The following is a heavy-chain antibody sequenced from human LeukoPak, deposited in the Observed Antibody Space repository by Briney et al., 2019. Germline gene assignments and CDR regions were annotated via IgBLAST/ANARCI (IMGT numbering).Heavy chain of an antibody. D-gene: IGHD2-8*02. CDR3: ARGLGTNYGGYCTGGGCPVY. CDR1: TLSVGGSF. J-gene: IGHJ4*02. V-gene: IGHV3-66*01. Sequence: GGSLRLSCVDSTLSVGGSFVSWVRQAPGKGLEWVSVIYSGGSVYSADSVKGRFTISRDYSDNTVYLQMNSLRVEDTAVYYCARGLGTNYGGYCTGGGCPVYWGQGTLVSVSS. CDR2: IYSGGSV.